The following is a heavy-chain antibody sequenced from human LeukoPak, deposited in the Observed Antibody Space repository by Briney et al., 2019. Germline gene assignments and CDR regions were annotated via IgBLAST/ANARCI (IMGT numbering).Heavy chain of an antibody. CDR2: ISWNSGSI. V-gene: IGHV3-9*01. CDR3: AIMHGYYDGSGYWVQ. J-gene: IGHJ4*02. D-gene: IGHD3-22*01. Sequence: PGRSLRLSCAASGFTFDDYAMHWVRQAPGKGLEWVSGISWNSGSIGYADSVKGRFTISRDNAKNSLYLQMNSLRDEDTAVYYCAIMHGYYDGSGYWVQWGQGTLVTVSS. CDR1: GFTFDDYA.